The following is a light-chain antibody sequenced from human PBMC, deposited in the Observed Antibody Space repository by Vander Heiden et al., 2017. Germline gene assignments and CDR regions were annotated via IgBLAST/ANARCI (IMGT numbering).Light chain of an antibody. CDR3: QSYESSLSGWV. CDR2: GNT. CDR1: RSHIGAGYD. Sequence: QSVLTQPPSVSGAPGQRVPISCTGSRSHIGAGYDVHWYQQLPGTAPKILIYGNTNRPSGVPDRFSGSKSGTSASLAITGLKAEDEADYYCQSYESSLSGWVFGGGTKLTVV. J-gene: IGLJ3*02. V-gene: IGLV1-40*01.